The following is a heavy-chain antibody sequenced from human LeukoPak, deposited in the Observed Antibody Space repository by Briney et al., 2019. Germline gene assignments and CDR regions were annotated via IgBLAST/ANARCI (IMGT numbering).Heavy chain of an antibody. Sequence: PSETLSLTCTVSGGSISSSSYYWSWIRQPPGKGLEWIGYIYYSGSTNYNPSLKSRVTISVDTSKNQFSLKLSSVTAADTAVYYCARSYGGNYYYYYMDVWGKGTTVTVSS. CDR2: IYYSGST. J-gene: IGHJ6*03. CDR1: GGSISSSSYY. V-gene: IGHV4-61*01. CDR3: ARSYGGNYYYYYMDV. D-gene: IGHD4-23*01.